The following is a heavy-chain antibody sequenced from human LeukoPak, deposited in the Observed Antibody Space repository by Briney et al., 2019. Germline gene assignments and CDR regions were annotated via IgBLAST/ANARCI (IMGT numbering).Heavy chain of an antibody. CDR2: INPTGTGT. V-gene: IGHV1-46*01. Sequence: ASEKVFCKASGYIFINNWMHWVRQAPGQGLEWIGLINPTGTGTLYAQKFQGRVTMTRDMSTSTDYMELSSLRSEDTAVYYCARDNSVGDIAWWFDPWGQGTLVTVSA. J-gene: IGHJ5*02. D-gene: IGHD3-10*01. CDR3: ARDNSVGDIAWWFDP. CDR1: GYIFINNW.